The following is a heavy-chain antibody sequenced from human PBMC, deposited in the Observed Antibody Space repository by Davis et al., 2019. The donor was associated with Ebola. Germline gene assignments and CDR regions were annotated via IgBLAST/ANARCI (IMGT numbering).Heavy chain of an antibody. V-gene: IGHV3-30-3*01. CDR1: GFTFSSYA. J-gene: IGHJ4*02. CDR2: ISYDGSNN. CDR3: ARATLRTMVRRVIKPGPDY. Sequence: WGSLRLSCAASGFTFSSYAMHWVRQAPGKGLEWVAVISYDGSNNYYADSVKGRFTISRDKSKNTLYLQMNSLRAEDTAVYYCARATLRTMVRRVIKPGPDYWGQGTLVTVSS. D-gene: IGHD3-10*01.